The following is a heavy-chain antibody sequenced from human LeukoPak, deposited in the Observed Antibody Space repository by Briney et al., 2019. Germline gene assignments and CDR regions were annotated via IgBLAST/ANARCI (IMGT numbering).Heavy chain of an antibody. CDR3: ARDGVYCSGGSCYYYYYYGMDV. J-gene: IGHJ6*04. D-gene: IGHD2-15*01. V-gene: IGHV3-48*03. Sequence: PGGSLRLSCPASGFTFSSYEMNWVRQAAGKGLEWVSYISSSGSTIYYADSVKGRFTISRDNAKNSLYLQMNSLRAEDTTVYYCARDGVYCSGGSCYYYYYYGMDVWGKGTTVTVSS. CDR2: ISSSGSTI. CDR1: GFTFSSYE.